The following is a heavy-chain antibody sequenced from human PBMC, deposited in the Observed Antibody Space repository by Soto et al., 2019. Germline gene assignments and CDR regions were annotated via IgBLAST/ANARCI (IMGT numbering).Heavy chain of an antibody. V-gene: IGHV1-24*01. J-gene: IGHJ4*02. CDR2: FDPEDGET. CDR1: GYTLTELS. D-gene: IGHD1-26*01. Sequence: ASVKVSFKVSGYTLTELSMHWVRQAPGRGLEWMGGFDPEDGETIYAQKFQGRVTMTEHTSTDTAYMELSSLRSEDTAVYYCAKDYGGSYRVYYFDYWGQGTLVTVSS. CDR3: AKDYGGSYRVYYFDY.